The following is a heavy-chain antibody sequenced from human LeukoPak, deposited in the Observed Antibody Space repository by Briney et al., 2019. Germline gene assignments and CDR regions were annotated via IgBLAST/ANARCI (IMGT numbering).Heavy chain of an antibody. D-gene: IGHD6-19*01. J-gene: IGHJ4*02. CDR1: GFTFSSYG. Sequence: AGGSLRLSCAASGFTFSSYGMSWVRQAPGKGLEWVSAISGSGGSTYYADSVKGRFTISRDNSKNTLYLQMNSLRADDTAVYYCAKLGSGWCFDYWGQGTLVTVSS. CDR3: AKLGSGWCFDY. V-gene: IGHV3-23*01. CDR2: ISGSGGST.